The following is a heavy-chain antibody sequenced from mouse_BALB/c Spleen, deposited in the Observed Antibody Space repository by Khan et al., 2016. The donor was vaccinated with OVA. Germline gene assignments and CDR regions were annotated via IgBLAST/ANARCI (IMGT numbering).Heavy chain of an antibody. CDR2: INPSNDYT. D-gene: IGHD2-14*01. Sequence: QLQQSGAELARPGASVKMSCKASGYTFTSYTIHWIKKRPGQGLEWIGYINPSNDYTNYNQKFKDKATLTTDKSSTTAYLQLSSLTSDDSAVYNCVRDGAYHRNDGWFAYWGQGTLVTVSA. J-gene: IGHJ3*01. CDR3: VRDGAYHRNDGWFAY. CDR1: GYTFTSYT. V-gene: IGHV1-4*01.